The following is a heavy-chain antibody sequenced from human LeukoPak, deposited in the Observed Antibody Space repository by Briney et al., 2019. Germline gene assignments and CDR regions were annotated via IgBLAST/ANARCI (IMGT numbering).Heavy chain of an antibody. CDR2: ISYDGSNK. J-gene: IGHJ4*02. CDR1: GFTFSGYG. Sequence: GGSLRLSCAASGFTFSGYGMHWVRQAPGKGLEWVAVISYDGSNKYYADSVKGRFTISRDNSKNTLYLQMNSLRAEDTAVYYCAKAGGLWFGELSGGVYFDYRGQGTLVTVSS. D-gene: IGHD3-10*01. CDR3: AKAGGLWFGELSGGVYFDY. V-gene: IGHV3-30*18.